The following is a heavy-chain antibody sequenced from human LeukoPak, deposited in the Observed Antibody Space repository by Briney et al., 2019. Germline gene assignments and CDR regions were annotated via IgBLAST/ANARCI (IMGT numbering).Heavy chain of an antibody. CDR3: ARDGRQHLVLYYFHS. CDR1: GFTFNTYT. CDR2: VSSDGNQ. J-gene: IGHJ4*02. Sequence: GESLRVSCAASGFTFNTYTLHWVRLAPGKGLEWVALVSSDGNQYSADSVKGRFTISRDNSKNTLYLQMNSLRAEDTAVYYCARDGRQHLVLYYFHSWGPGTLVTVSS. V-gene: IGHV3-30-3*01. D-gene: IGHD3-10*01.